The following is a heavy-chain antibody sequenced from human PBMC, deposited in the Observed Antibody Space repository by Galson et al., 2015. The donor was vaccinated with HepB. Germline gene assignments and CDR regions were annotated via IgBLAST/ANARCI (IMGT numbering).Heavy chain of an antibody. D-gene: IGHD6-19*01. Sequence: SVKVSCKASGYTFISYYMHWVRQAPGQGLEWMGIINPSGGSTSYAQKFQGRVTMTRDTSTSTVYMELSSLRSEDTAVYYCARDLGGWNYFDYWGQGTLVTVSS. J-gene: IGHJ4*02. CDR3: ARDLGGWNYFDY. CDR1: GYTFISYY. CDR2: INPSGGST. V-gene: IGHV1-46*01.